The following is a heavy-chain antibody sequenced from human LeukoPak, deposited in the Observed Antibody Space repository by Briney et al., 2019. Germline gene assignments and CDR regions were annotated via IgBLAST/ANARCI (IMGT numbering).Heavy chain of an antibody. V-gene: IGHV3-48*03. CDR1: GFTFSTYE. Sequence: GGSLRLSCAASGFTFSTYEMNWVRQAPGKGLEWVSYISVSGGTIKYADSVKGRFTISRDNAKSSLYLQLNSLRAEDTAVYYCARGDGGYYYGMDVWGQGTTVTVSS. CDR3: ARGDGGYYYGMDV. CDR2: ISVSGGTI. J-gene: IGHJ6*02. D-gene: IGHD3-3*01.